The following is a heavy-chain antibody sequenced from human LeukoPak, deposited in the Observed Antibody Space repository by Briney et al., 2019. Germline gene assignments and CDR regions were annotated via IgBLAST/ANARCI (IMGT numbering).Heavy chain of an antibody. D-gene: IGHD6-13*01. CDR3: ARGPASVPTAAALDY. J-gene: IGHJ4*02. V-gene: IGHV1-18*03. CDR1: GYTFTSYG. Sequence: ASVKVSCKASGYTFTSYGISWVRQAPGQGLEWMGWISAYNGNTNYAQKLQGRVTMTTDTSTSTAYMGLRSLRSDDMAVYYCARGPASVPTAAALDYWGQGTLVTVSS. CDR2: ISAYNGNT.